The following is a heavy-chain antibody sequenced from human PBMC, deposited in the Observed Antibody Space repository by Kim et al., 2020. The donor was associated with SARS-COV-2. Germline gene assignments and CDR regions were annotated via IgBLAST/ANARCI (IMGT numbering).Heavy chain of an antibody. V-gene: IGHV3-21*01. CDR2: ISSSSSYI. J-gene: IGHJ6*02. D-gene: IGHD2-2*01. CDR3: ARDGDIVVVPAAYYYGMDV. Sequence: GGSLRLSCAASVFTFSSYSMNWVRQAPWKGLEWVSSISSSSSYIYYADSVKGRFTISRDNAKNSLYLQMNSLRAEDTAVYYCARDGDIVVVPAAYYYGMDVWGQGTTVTVSS. CDR1: VFTFSSYS.